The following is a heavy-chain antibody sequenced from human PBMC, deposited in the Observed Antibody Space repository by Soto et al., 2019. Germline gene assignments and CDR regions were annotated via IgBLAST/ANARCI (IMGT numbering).Heavy chain of an antibody. Sequence: SETLSLTCTFSGGSISSGGYYLSWIRQHPGKGLEWIGSIYYSGSTYYNPSLKSRVTVSVDTSKNQFSLKLSSVTAADTAVYYCARHPSDFWFDPWGQGTLVTVSS. CDR3: ARHPSDFWFDP. J-gene: IGHJ5*02. CDR2: IYYSGST. V-gene: IGHV4-39*01. D-gene: IGHD2-21*02. CDR1: GGSISSGGYY.